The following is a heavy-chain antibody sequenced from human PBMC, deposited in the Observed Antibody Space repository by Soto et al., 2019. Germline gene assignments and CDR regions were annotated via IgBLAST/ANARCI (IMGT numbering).Heavy chain of an antibody. Sequence: GGSLRLSCAASGFTFSSYEMNWVRQAPGKGLEWVSYIGSSGTNIYYADSVKGRFTVSRDNAKSSLYLQMESLRADDAATYYCARDRPVQYSDSSGYFDYWGQGALVTVSS. CDR1: GFTFSSYE. CDR3: ARDRPVQYSDSSGYFDY. J-gene: IGHJ4*02. V-gene: IGHV3-48*03. CDR2: IGSSGTNI. D-gene: IGHD3-22*01.